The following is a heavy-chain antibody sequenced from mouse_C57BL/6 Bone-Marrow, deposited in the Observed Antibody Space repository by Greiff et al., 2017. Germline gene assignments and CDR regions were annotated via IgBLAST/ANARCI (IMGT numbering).Heavy chain of an antibody. CDR2: ISSGGSYT. J-gene: IGHJ1*03. Sequence: EVKLMESGGDLVKPGGSLKLSCAASGFTFSSYGMSWVRQTQDKRLEWVATISSGGSYTYYPDSVKGRFTIDRDSAKKNLYLKMSSLKSEDTAMYYCARHVHLSKFFDVWCTETPVSVSS. V-gene: IGHV5-6*01. CDR1: GFTFSSYG. CDR3: ARHVHLSKFFDV. D-gene: IGHD1-1*01.